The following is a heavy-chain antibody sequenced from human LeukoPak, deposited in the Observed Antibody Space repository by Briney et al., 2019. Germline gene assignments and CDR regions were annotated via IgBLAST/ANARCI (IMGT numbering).Heavy chain of an antibody. CDR2: ISWNSGSI. CDR1: GFTFDDYA. Sequence: PGGSLRLSCAASGFTFDDYAMHWVRQAPGKGLEWVSGISWNSGSIGYADSVKGRFTISRDNAKNSLYLQMNSLRAEDTALYYCARLYCSNTSCYAMDVWGKGTTVTISS. J-gene: IGHJ6*04. D-gene: IGHD2-2*01. CDR3: ARLYCSNTSCYAMDV. V-gene: IGHV3-9*01.